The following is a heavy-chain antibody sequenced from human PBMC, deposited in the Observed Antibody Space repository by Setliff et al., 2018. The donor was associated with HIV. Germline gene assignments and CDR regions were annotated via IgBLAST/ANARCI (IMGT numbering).Heavy chain of an antibody. CDR2: ISPNNGDT. D-gene: IGHD6-6*01. CDR1: GYTFTDYF. V-gene: IGHV1-2*02. J-gene: IGHJ4*02. CDR3: ARQLSNSFDY. Sequence: ASVKVSCKASGYTFTDYFMHWVRQAPGQGLEWMGWISPNNGDTTIPQRFRGRVTMTRDTSINTAYLELSGLRSDDTAVYFCARQLSNSFDYWGQGALVTVSS.